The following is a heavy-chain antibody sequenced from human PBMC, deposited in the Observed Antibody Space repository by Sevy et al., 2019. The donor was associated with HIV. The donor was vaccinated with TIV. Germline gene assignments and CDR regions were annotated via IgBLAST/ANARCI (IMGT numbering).Heavy chain of an antibody. D-gene: IGHD1-26*01. V-gene: IGHV4-59*01. CDR1: HGSISPYS. Sequence: SETLSLTCTVSHGSISPYSWTWIRQSPGKGLEWIGYIYYTGNTRYNPSLKSRVTMSVDTSKNQFSLNLNSVTAADTAVYYCARIHHISGITDDAFDIWGPGTMVTVSS. CDR2: IYYTGNT. CDR3: ARIHHISGITDDAFDI. J-gene: IGHJ3*02.